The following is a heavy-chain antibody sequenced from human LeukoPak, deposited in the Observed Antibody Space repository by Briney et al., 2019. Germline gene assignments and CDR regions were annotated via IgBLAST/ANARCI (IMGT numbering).Heavy chain of an antibody. D-gene: IGHD5-18*01. V-gene: IGHV3-30*03. J-gene: IGHJ2*01. CDR1: GFTFSSYG. Sequence: PGGSLRLSCAASGFTFSSYGMHWVRQAPGKGLEWVAVISYDGSNKYYADSVKGRFTISRDNSKNTLYLQMNSLRAEDTAVYYCARDAGNVDTAMADEPDWYFDLWGRGTLVTVSS. CDR2: ISYDGSNK. CDR3: ARDAGNVDTAMADEPDWYFDL.